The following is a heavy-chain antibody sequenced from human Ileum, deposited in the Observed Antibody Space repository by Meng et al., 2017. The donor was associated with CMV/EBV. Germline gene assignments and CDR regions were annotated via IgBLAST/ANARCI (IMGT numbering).Heavy chain of an antibody. CDR3: AHGRGWLTDY. J-gene: IGHJ4*02. CDR1: GFSLITSEVG. V-gene: IGHV2-5*02. CDR2: IYWDDDN. D-gene: IGHD6-19*01. Sequence: QITFNESGPTLVKPTQTLTLTCTFSGFSLITSEVGVHWIRQPPGKALEWLALIYWDDDNRFSPSLKNRLTITKDTSKNQVVLRMTNMDPTDTATYYCAHGRGWLTDYWGQGTLVTVSS.